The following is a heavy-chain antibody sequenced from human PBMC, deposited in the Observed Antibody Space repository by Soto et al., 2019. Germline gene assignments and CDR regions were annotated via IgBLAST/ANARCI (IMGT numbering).Heavy chain of an antibody. J-gene: IGHJ5*02. CDR3: LGARPYNWFDP. CDR1: GFTFSSYA. D-gene: IGHD1-1*01. Sequence: GGSLRLSCAASGFTFSSYAMSWVRQAPGKGLEWVSAISGSGGSTYYADSVKGRFTISRDNSKDTLYLQMNSLRAEDTAVYYCLGARPYNWFDPWGQGTLVTVSS. V-gene: IGHV3-23*01. CDR2: ISGSGGST.